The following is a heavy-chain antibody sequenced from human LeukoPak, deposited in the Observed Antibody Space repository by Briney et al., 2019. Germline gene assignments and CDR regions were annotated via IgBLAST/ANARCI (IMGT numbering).Heavy chain of an antibody. V-gene: IGHV3-23*01. CDR2: VGDSGGST. J-gene: IGHJ4*02. CDR1: GFTFSSYA. Sequence: PGGSLRLSCVASGFTFSSYAMSWVRQTPGKGLEWVSAVGDSGGSTYYADSVKGRFTISRDNSKNTLYLQMNSLGAEDTAIYYCAKDSSSWYKYYFDYWGRGTLVTVSS. D-gene: IGHD6-13*01. CDR3: AKDSSSWYKYYFDY.